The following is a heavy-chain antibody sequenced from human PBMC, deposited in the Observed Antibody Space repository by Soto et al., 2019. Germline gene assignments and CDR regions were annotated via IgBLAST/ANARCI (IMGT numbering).Heavy chain of an antibody. J-gene: IGHJ4*02. CDR1: GGSISSGGYS. CDR2: IYYSGIT. CDR3: ARGGCSGGGCQALDY. D-gene: IGHD2-15*01. Sequence: PSETLSLTCAVSGGSISSGGYSWSWIRQPPGKGLEWIGYIYYSGITNYNASLKSRVTMSIDTSKNQFSLKLNSVTAADTAVYFCARGGCSGGGCQALDYWGPGTLVTVSS. V-gene: IGHV4-61*08.